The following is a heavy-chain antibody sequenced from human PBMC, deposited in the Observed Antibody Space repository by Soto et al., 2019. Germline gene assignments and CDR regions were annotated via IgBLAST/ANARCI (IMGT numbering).Heavy chain of an antibody. D-gene: IGHD2-2*03. V-gene: IGHV2-5*02. CDR1: GFSLSSSGVG. J-gene: IGHJ4*02. CDR2: IYWDDDK. Sequence: QITLRQSGPTRVRPTQPLTLTCNFSGFSLSSSGVGVGWIRQPPGKAPEWLVVIYWDDDKRYSPSLKSRLTISNVTSKTQAVLTMTHMDPGDTGTYYCAHRALDSVSYWDGGYFDAWGQGTPVTVS. CDR3: AHRALDSVSYWDGGYFDA.